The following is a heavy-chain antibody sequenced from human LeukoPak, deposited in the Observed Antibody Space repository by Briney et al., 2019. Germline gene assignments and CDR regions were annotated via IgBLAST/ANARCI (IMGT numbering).Heavy chain of an antibody. CDR2: INPNSGGT. D-gene: IGHD5-12*01. V-gene: IGHV1-2*02. CDR1: GYTLIAYY. CDR3: ARAEAIDY. J-gene: IGHJ4*02. Sequence: ASVKVSCKASGYTLIAYYMHWVRQAPGQGLEWMGWINPNSGGTKYAQKFQGRVTMTRDTSISTAYMELSSLRLDDTAVYYCARAEAIDYWGQGTLVTVSS.